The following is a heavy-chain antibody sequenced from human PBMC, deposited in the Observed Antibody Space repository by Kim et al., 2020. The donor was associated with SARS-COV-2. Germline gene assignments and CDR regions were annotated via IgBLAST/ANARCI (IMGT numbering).Heavy chain of an antibody. J-gene: IGHJ4*02. CDR1: GYTFTSYA. V-gene: IGHV1-3*01. CDR2: INAGNGNP. Sequence: ASVKVSCQASGYTFTSYAMHWVRQAPGQRLEWMGWINAGNGNPKYSQKFQGRVTITRDTSASTAYMELSSLRSEDTAVYYCARVGEVLLWFGELDYWDQGPLATVSS. CDR3: ARVGEVLLWFGELDY. D-gene: IGHD3-10*01.